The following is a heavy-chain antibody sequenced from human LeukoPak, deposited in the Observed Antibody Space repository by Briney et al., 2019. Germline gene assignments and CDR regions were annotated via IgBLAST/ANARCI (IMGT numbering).Heavy chain of an antibody. J-gene: IGHJ6*03. CDR1: GGTFSSYA. CDR3: ASPGIAAAGTYYYYYMDV. D-gene: IGHD6-13*01. V-gene: IGHV1-69*13. Sequence: ASVKVSCKASGGTFSSYAISWVRQAPGQGLEWMGGIIPIFGTANYAQKFQGRVTITADESTSTAYMELSSLRSEDTAVYYCASPGIAAAGTYYYYYMDVWGKGTAVTVSS. CDR2: IIPIFGTA.